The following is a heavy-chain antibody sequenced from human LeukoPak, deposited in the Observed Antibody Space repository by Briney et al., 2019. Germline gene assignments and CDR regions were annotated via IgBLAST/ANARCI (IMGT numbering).Heavy chain of an antibody. CDR3: ARGFVGYIERYFDL. D-gene: IGHD5-12*01. CDR1: GGTFSSYA. J-gene: IGHJ2*01. CDR2: IIPILGIA. V-gene: IGHV1-69*04. Sequence: ASVKVSCKASGGTFSSYAISWVRQAPGQGLEWMGRIIPILGIANYAQKFQGRVTITAGKSTSTAYMELSSLRSEDTAVYYCARGFVGYIERYFDLWGRGTLVTVSS.